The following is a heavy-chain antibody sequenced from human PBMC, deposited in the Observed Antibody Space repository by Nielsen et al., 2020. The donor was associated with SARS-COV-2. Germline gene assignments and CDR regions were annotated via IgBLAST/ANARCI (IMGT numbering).Heavy chain of an antibody. V-gene: IGHV3-48*01. J-gene: IGHJ4*02. CDR3: ARRGPIGDYCGGGDCYPFDC. D-gene: IGHD2-21*02. Sequence: GESLKISCAASGFTLSGYSMNWVRQAPGKGLEWISYLPSSRDSGNGIYYADPVKGRFTISRDNARNSLYLQMNSLRAEDTAIYYCARRGPIGDYCGGGDCYPFDCWGQGTLVIVSS. CDR1: GFTLSGYS. CDR2: LPSSRDSGNGI.